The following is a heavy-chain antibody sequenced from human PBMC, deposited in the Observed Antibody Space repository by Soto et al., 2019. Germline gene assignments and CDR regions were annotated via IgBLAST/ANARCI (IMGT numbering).Heavy chain of an antibody. D-gene: IGHD6-13*01. CDR3: ARYEDSSSWYGNYYYGMDV. CDR2: IYYSGST. V-gene: IGHV4-39*01. Sequence: PSETLSLTCTVSGGPISSSSYYWGWIRQPPGKGLEWIGSIYYSGSTYYNPSLKSRVTISVDTSKNQFSLKLSSVTAADTAVYYCARYEDSSSWYGNYYYGMDVWGKGTTVTVSS. J-gene: IGHJ6*04. CDR1: GGPISSSSYY.